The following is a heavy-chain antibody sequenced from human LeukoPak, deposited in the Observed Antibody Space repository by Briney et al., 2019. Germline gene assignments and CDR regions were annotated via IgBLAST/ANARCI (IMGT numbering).Heavy chain of an antibody. CDR3: ARAEVAAGIDVNWFDP. D-gene: IGHD6-13*01. CDR1: GITLSNYG. CDR2: ISDSGGST. J-gene: IGHJ5*02. Sequence: GGSLRLSCAVSGITLSNYGMSWVRQAPGKGLEWVAGISDSGGSTNYADSVKGRFTISRDNPKNTLYLQMNSLRAEDTAVYYYARAEVAAGIDVNWFDPWGQGTLVTVSS. V-gene: IGHV3-23*01.